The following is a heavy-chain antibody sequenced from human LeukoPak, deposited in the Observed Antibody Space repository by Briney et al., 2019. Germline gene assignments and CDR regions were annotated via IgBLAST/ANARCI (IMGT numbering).Heavy chain of an antibody. J-gene: IGHJ3*02. CDR1: GYTFNNYG. CDR3: ARQSYFDGRGDDAFDI. Sequence: GASVKVSCKASGYTFNNYGISWVRQVPGQGLEWMGWTSPYNGNTKFAQKFQGRVTVTTETSTSTAYMELRSLRSDDTAVYYCARQSYFDGRGDDAFDIWGQGTMVTVSS. V-gene: IGHV1-18*01. CDR2: TSPYNGNT. D-gene: IGHD2-15*01.